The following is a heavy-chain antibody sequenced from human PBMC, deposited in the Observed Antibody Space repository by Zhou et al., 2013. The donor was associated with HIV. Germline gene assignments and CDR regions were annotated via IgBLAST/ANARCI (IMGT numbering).Heavy chain of an antibody. V-gene: IGHV1-18*01. CDR3: ARRYCGGDCYYYYYGMDV. CDR1: GYTFTTYG. Sequence: QVQLVQSAGEVKKPGASVKVSCKASGYTFTTYGISWVRQAPGQGLEWMGWISANTGNTDFAQNFQARVTMTTDTSTSTAYMELRSLRSDDTAVYYCARRYCGGDCYYYYYGMDVWGQGTTVTVSS. D-gene: IGHD2-21*02. CDR2: ISANTGNT. J-gene: IGHJ6*02.